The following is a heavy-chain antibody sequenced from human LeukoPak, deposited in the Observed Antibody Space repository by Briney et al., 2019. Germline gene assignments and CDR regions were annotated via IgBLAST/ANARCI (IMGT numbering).Heavy chain of an antibody. J-gene: IGHJ3*02. CDR1: GFSVSSNY. Sequence: GGSLRLSCAASGFSVSSNYMSWVRQAPGKGLERVTVIYSGGSTYYADSVKGRFTISRDNSKNTLYLQMNSLRAEDTAVYYCAKEGGIAAAGYAFDIWGQGTMVTVSS. CDR3: AKEGGIAAAGYAFDI. CDR2: IYSGGST. V-gene: IGHV3-53*01. D-gene: IGHD6-13*01.